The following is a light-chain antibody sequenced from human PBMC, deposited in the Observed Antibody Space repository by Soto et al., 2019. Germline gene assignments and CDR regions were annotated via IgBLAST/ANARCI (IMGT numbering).Light chain of an antibody. CDR2: LNSDGSH. V-gene: IGLV4-69*01. CDR1: SGHSSYA. J-gene: IGLJ2*01. Sequence: QLVLTQSPSASASLGASVKLTCTLSSGHSSYAIAWHQQQPEKGPRYLMKLNSDGSHSKGDGIPDRFSGSSSGAERYLTISSLQSKDEADYYCQTWGTGIVVFGGGTKVTVL. CDR3: QTWGTGIVV.